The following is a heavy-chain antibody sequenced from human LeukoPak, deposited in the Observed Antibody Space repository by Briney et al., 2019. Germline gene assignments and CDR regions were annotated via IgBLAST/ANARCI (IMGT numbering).Heavy chain of an antibody. V-gene: IGHV1-18*01. CDR1: GYNFKTHA. CDR2: ISGYNGDT. Sequence: GASVKVSCQTSGYNFKTHAVSWVRQVPGQGLEWMGWISGYNGDTAFAQKFQGRVTMTKDTSTTTAYMELRSLTSDDTAVYYCARFWVFGADTSPPYHQGMDLWGRGTTVIVSS. D-gene: IGHD3-3*01. J-gene: IGHJ6*02. CDR3: ARFWVFGADTSPPYHQGMDL.